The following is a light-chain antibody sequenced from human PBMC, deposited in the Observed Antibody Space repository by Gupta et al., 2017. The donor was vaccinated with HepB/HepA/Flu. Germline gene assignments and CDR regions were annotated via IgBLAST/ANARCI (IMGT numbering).Light chain of an antibody. CDR1: QSISSW. J-gene: IGKJ2*01. CDR3: QQYNSYST. Sequence: DIQMTQSPSTLSASVGDRVTITCRASQSISSWLAWYQQKPGKAPKLLIDKASSLESGVPSRFGGSGSGTEFTLTISSLQPDDFATYYCQQYNSYSTFGQGTKLEIK. V-gene: IGKV1-5*03. CDR2: KAS.